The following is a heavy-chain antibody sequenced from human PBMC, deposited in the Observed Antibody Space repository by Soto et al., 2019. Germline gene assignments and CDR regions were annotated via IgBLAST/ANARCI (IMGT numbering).Heavy chain of an antibody. V-gene: IGHV4-31*11. CDR2: IHYSGRT. D-gene: IGHD3-22*01. J-gene: IGHJ5*02. CDR1: GVSITSGAYY. CDR3: ERYYFDSCGDSNWFDH. Sequence: SETLSLTCAVSGVSITSGAYYWTWIRQHPGKGLEWIAYIHYSGRTYYNPSLKSRDTRAVDSSNNQFSLKLSSVTAADTAVYYCERYYFDSCGDSNWFDHWGQGTLVTVSS.